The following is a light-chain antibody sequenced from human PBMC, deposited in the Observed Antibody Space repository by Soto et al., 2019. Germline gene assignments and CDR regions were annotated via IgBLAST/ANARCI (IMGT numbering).Light chain of an antibody. J-gene: IGKJ4*01. CDR2: GAS. CDR1: QSISSF. CDR3: QQYNNWPPLP. Sequence: EIVMTQSPATLSVSPGERATLSCRASQSISSFLAWYQQKPGQAPRLLIYGASTRATGIPARLSGSGSGTEFTLTISSLQSEDFAVYYCQQYNNWPPLPFGGGTKVEIK. V-gene: IGKV3-15*01.